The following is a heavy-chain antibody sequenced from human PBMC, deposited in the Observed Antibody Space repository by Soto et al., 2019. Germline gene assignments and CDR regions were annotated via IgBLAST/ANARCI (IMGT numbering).Heavy chain of an antibody. J-gene: IGHJ3*02. V-gene: IGHV1-18*01. D-gene: IGHD6-19*01. Sequence: GXSVMVSCEASGCTLTSYVISWGRQAHGQGLEWMGWISAYNGNTNYAQKLQGRVTMTTDKPTSPAYMELRSLRSDDTAVYHCSRDLNLVEQLLVTGAFYIWG. CDR2: ISAYNGNT. CDR3: SRDLNLVEQLLVTGAFYI. CDR1: GCTLTSYV.